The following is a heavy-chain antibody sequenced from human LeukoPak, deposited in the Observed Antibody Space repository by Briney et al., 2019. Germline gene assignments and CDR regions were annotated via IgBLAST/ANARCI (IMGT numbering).Heavy chain of an antibody. D-gene: IGHD6-13*01. V-gene: IGHV3-48*01. J-gene: IGHJ4*02. CDR1: GFTFTTYS. CDR2: ISRSSVTI. Sequence: PGGSLRLSCAASGFTFTTYSMNWVRQAPGKGLEWVSYISRSSVTIYYADSVKGRFTISRDNAKNSLYLQMNSLRAEDTAVYYCAKDSSGQQLVPTYFDYWGQGTLVTVSS. CDR3: AKDSSGQQLVPTYFDY.